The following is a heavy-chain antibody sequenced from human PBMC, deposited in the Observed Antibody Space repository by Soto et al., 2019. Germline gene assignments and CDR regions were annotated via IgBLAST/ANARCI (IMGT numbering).Heavy chain of an antibody. D-gene: IGHD5-12*01. V-gene: IGHV3-23*01. CDR1: GFTFSSYA. CDR2: ISGSGGST. J-gene: IGHJ4*02. CDR3: AKNPAGTKRWLQSGENYYFDY. Sequence: EVQLLESGGGLVQPGGSLRLSCAASGFTFSSYAMSWVRQAPGKGLEWVSAISGSGGSTYYADSVKGRFTISRDNSKNTLYLQMNSLRAEDTAVYYCAKNPAGTKRWLQSGENYYFDYWGQGTLVTVSS.